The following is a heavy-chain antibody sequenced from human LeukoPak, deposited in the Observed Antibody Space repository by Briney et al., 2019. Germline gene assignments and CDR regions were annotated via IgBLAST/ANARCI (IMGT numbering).Heavy chain of an antibody. D-gene: IGHD4-17*01. J-gene: IGHJ4*02. CDR3: ARGIESYGDYGY. V-gene: IGHV4-59*01. CDR2: MYNSGST. CDR1: GGSISGSY. Sequence: PSEDLSLTCTVSGGSISGSYWSWTRQPPGKGLEWIAYMYNSGSTNYNPSLKSRVTISIDTSKNQFSLKLSSLTAADTAIYYCARGIESYGDYGYWGQGILVTVSS.